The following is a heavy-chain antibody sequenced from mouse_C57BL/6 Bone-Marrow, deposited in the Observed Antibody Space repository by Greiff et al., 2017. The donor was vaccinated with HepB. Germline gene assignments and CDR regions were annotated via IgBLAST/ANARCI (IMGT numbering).Heavy chain of an antibody. V-gene: IGHV1-55*01. CDR3: ARGGHYYGSSGYYFDY. CDR1: GYTFTSYW. Sequence: VQLKQPGAELVKPGASVKMSCKASGYTFTSYWITWVKQRPGQGLEWIGDIYPGSGSTNYNEKFKSKATLTVDTSSSTAYMQLSSLTSEDSAVYYCARGGHYYGSSGYYFDYWGQGTTLTVSS. J-gene: IGHJ2*01. D-gene: IGHD1-1*01. CDR2: IYPGSGST.